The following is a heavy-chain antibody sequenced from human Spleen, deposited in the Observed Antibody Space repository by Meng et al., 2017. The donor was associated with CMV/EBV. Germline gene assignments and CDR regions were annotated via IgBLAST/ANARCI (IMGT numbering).Heavy chain of an antibody. V-gene: IGHV3-30*02. CDR2: IRFDASNK. J-gene: IGHJ4*02. CDR1: GFTFSIYG. CDR3: ANEQDYGARDY. D-gene: IGHD4-17*01. Sequence: GESLKISCAASGFTFSIYGMHWVRQAPGKGLEWVAFIRFDASNKYYADSVKGRFTIPRDNSKSTLYLQMNSLRAEDTAVYYCANEQDYGARDYWGQGTLVTVSS.